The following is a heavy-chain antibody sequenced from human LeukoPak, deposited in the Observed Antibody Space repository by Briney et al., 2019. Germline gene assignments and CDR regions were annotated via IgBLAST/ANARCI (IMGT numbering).Heavy chain of an antibody. V-gene: IGHV3-23*01. D-gene: IGHD3-10*01. CDR3: AREVITMVRGAYYYMDV. Sequence: GGSLRLSCAASGFTFSSYAMSWVRQAPGKGLEWVSAISGSGGSTYYADSVKGWFTISRDKSKNTLYLQMNSLRAEDTAVYYCAREVITMVRGAYYYMDVWGKGTTVTVSS. CDR2: ISGSGGST. CDR1: GFTFSSYA. J-gene: IGHJ6*03.